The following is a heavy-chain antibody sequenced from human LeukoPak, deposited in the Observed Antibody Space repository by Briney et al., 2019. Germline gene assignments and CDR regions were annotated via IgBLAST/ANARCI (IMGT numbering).Heavy chain of an antibody. CDR1: GFTFSSYW. CDR3: AKGDDLSSSWLDAEYFQH. CDR2: IKQDGSEK. V-gene: IGHV3-7*01. Sequence: GGSLRLSCAASGFTFSSYWMSWVRQAPGKGLEWVANIKQDGSEKYYVDSVEGRFTISRDNAKNSLYLQMNSLRAEDTAVYYCAKGDDLSSSWLDAEYFQHWGQGTLVTVSS. J-gene: IGHJ1*01. D-gene: IGHD6-13*01.